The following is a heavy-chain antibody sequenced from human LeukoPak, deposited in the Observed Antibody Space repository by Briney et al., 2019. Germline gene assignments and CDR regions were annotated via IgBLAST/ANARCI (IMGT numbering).Heavy chain of an antibody. D-gene: IGHD4-23*01. CDR3: ASRVVTPDAFDI. Sequence: GESLKISCKASGYSFTTYWIGWVRQMPGKGLEWMGIIFPVDSDTRYSPSFQGQVTITADKSISSAYLQWSSLKASDAAMYYCASRVVTPDAFDIWGLGTVVTVSS. V-gene: IGHV5-51*01. J-gene: IGHJ3*02. CDR2: IFPVDSDT. CDR1: GYSFTTYW.